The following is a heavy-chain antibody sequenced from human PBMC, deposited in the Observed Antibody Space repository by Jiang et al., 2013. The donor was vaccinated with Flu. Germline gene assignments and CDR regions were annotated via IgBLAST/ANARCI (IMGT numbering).Heavy chain of an antibody. J-gene: IGHJ4*02. V-gene: IGHV4-39*01. CDR2: IYYSGST. CDR3: ARLRQQLVVDY. D-gene: IGHD6-13*01. Sequence: SGGSISSSSYYWGWIRQPPGKGLEWIGSIYYSGSTYYNPSLKSRVTISVDTSKNQFSLKLSSVTAADTAVYYCARLRQQLVVDYWGQGTLVTVSS. CDR1: GGSISSSSYY.